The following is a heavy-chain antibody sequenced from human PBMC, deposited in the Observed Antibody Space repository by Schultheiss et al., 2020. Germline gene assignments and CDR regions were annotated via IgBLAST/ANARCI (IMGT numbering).Heavy chain of an antibody. CDR1: GFAFRSHA. V-gene: IGHV3-23*01. Sequence: GGSLRLSCAASGFAFRSHAMSWVRQAPGKGLEWVSAISGSGGSTYYADSVKGRFTISRDNAKNSLYLQMNSLRAEDTAMYHCARGGPHFYYYYTMDVWGQGTTVTVSS. CDR3: ARGGPHFYYYYTMDV. D-gene: IGHD3-16*01. J-gene: IGHJ6*02. CDR2: ISGSGGST.